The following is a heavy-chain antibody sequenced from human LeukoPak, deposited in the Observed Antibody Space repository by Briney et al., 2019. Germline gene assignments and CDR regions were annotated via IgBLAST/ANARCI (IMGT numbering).Heavy chain of an antibody. D-gene: IGHD2-15*01. CDR2: ISYDGSNK. CDR1: GFTFSSYD. Sequence: PGRSLRLSCAASGFTFSSYDMHWVRQAPGKGLEWVAVISYDGSNKYYADSVKGRFTISRDNSKNTLYLQVNSLRAEDTAVYYCARDGYSDCSGGSCYFEYWGQGTLVTVSS. V-gene: IGHV3-30*04. CDR3: ARDGYSDCSGGSCYFEY. J-gene: IGHJ4*02.